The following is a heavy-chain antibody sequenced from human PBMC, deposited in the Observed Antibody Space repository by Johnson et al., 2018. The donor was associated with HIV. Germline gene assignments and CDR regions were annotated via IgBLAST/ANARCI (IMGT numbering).Heavy chain of an antibody. D-gene: IGHD5-12*01. J-gene: IGHJ3*02. Sequence: QVQLVESGGGVVQPGRSLRLSCAASGFTFSSYAMHWVRQAPGKGLEWVAVISYDGSNKYYADSVKGRFTISRDNSNNTLYLQMKSLRVEDTAVYYCARDESGYDEGFDAFDIWGQGTMVTVSS. CDR1: GFTFSSYA. V-gene: IGHV3-30*04. CDR3: ARDESGYDEGFDAFDI. CDR2: ISYDGSNK.